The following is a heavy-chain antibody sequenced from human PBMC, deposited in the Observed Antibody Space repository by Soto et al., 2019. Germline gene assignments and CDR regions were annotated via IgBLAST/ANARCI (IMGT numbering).Heavy chain of an antibody. CDR3: ARDYLLNYYYGMDV. D-gene: IGHD3-16*02. CDR2: IWYDGSNK. Sequence: PGGSLRLSCAASGFTFSSYGMHWVRQAPGKGLEWVAVIWYDGSNKYYADSVKGRFTISRDNSKNTLYLQMNGLRAEDTAVYYCARDYLLNYYYGMDVWGQGTTVTVSS. V-gene: IGHV3-33*01. CDR1: GFTFSSYG. J-gene: IGHJ6*02.